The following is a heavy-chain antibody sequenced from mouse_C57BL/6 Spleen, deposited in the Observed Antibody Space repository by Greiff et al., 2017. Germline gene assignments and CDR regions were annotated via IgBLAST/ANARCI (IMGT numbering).Heavy chain of an antibody. Sequence: VKLLESGAELVKPGASVKLSCKASGYTFTSYWMQWVKQRPGQGLELIGEIDPSDSYTNYNQKFKGKATLTVDTSSSTAYMQLSSLTSEDSAVYYCARRYGSSPFDYWGQGTTLTVSS. D-gene: IGHD1-1*01. CDR1: GYTFTSYW. J-gene: IGHJ2*01. CDR3: ARRYGSSPFDY. V-gene: IGHV1-50*01. CDR2: IDPSDSYT.